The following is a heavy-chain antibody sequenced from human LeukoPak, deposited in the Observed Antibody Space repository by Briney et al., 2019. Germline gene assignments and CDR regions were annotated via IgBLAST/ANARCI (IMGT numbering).Heavy chain of an antibody. CDR1: GYTFTSYG. CDR3: ARAASTYYYDSSGYSPFDY. CDR2: ISAYNGNT. D-gene: IGHD3-22*01. V-gene: IGHV1-18*01. J-gene: IGHJ4*02. Sequence: ASVKVSCKASGYTFTSYGISWVRQAPGQGLEWMGWISAYNGNTNYAQKLQGRVTMTTDTSTSTAYMELRSLRSDDTAVYCCARAASTYYYDSSGYSPFDYWGQGTLVTVSS.